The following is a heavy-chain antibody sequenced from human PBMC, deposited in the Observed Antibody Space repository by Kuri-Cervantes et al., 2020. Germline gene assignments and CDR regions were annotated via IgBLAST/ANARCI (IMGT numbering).Heavy chain of an antibody. CDR2: IYYSGST. CDR3: ARHRHDFWSGSNWFDP. J-gene: IGHJ5*02. Sequence: ESLKISCTVSGGSISSSSYYWGWIRQPPGKGLEWIGSIYYSGSTYYNPSLKSRVTISVDTSKNQFSLKLSSVTAADTAVYYCARHRHDFWSGSNWFDPWGQGTLVTVSS. CDR1: GGSISSSSYY. V-gene: IGHV4-39*01. D-gene: IGHD3-3*01.